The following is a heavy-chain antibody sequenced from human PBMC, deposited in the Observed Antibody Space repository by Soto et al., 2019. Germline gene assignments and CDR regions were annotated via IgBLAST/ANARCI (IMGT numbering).Heavy chain of an antibody. CDR3: AKDDYDILTGYYRSFDYGMDV. CDR2: ISGSGGST. J-gene: IGHJ6*02. V-gene: IGHV3-23*01. Sequence: PGGSLRLSCAASGFTFSSYAMSWVRQAPGKGLEWVSAISGSGGSTYYADSVKGRFTISRDNSKNTLYLQMNSLRAEDTAVYYCAKDDYDILTGYYRSFDYGMDVWGQGTTVTVSS. CDR1: GFTFSSYA. D-gene: IGHD3-9*01.